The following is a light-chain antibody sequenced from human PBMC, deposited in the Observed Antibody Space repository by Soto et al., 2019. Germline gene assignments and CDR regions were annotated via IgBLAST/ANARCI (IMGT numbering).Light chain of an antibody. J-gene: IGKJ4*01. Sequence: EVVLAQSPATLSSSPGESVTLSCRASQSINTYLAWYQQKPGQAPRLLIYDASYRAAGIPSRFSGSGSGTDFTLTTSSLEPADFAIYHCQQRSNWPLTFGGGTKVEI. CDR3: QQRSNWPLT. CDR1: QSINTY. CDR2: DAS. V-gene: IGKV3-11*01.